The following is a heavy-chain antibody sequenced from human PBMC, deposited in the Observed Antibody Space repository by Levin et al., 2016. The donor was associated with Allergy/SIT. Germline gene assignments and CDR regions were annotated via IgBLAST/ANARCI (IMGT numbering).Heavy chain of an antibody. J-gene: IGHJ6*02. CDR3: ARVIAAGNYYYGMDV. D-gene: IGHD6-13*01. V-gene: IGHV1-3*01. CDR2: INAGNGNT. Sequence: WVRQAPGQRLEWMGWINAGNGNTKYSQKFQGRVTITRDTSASTAYMELSSLRSEDTAVYYCARVIAAGNYYYGMDVWGQGTTVTVSS.